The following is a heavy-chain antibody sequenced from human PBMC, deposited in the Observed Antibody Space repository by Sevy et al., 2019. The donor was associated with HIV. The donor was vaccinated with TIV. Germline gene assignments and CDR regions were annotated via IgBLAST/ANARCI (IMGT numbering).Heavy chain of an antibody. CDR1: GFTFGDHA. J-gene: IGHJ6*02. D-gene: IGHD6-19*01. CDR2: INWNSGII. V-gene: IGHV3-9*01. Sequence: GGSLRRSCVASGFTFGDHAMHWVRQAPGKGLEWVSGINWNSGIIAYADSVKGRFTMSRDNVKNSLYLQMNSLRSEDTALYYCARDVSSGHTAHSDDYYYGLDVWGQGTTVTVSS. CDR3: ARDVSSGHTAHSDDYYYGLDV.